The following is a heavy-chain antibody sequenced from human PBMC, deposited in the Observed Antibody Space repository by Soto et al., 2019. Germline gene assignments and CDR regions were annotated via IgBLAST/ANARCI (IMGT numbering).Heavy chain of an antibody. CDR1: GVPISSSNW. V-gene: IGHV4-4*02. CDR3: ARRKYYYDSSGYYQPYYGMDV. CDR2: IYHSGST. Sequence: PSETLSLTCAVSGVPISSSNWRSWVRQPPGKGLEWIGEIYHSGSTNYNPSLKSRVTISVDKSKNQFSLKLSSVTAADTAVYYCARRKYYYDSSGYYQPYYGMDVWGQGTTVTVSS. D-gene: IGHD3-22*01. J-gene: IGHJ6*02.